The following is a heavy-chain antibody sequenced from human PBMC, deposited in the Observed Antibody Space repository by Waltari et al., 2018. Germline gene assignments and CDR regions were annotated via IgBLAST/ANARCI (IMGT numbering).Heavy chain of an antibody. CDR1: GYTFTGYY. D-gene: IGHD3-22*01. CDR3: ARVEDDYYDSSWVGY. Sequence: QVQLVQSGAEVKKPGASVKVSCKASGYTFTGYYMHWVRQAPGQGLEWMGWIKPNRGGTNHAQKVEGRVTMTRDTSISTAYMELSRLRSDDTAVDYCARVEDDYYDSSWVGYWGQGTLVTVSS. V-gene: IGHV1-2*02. CDR2: IKPNRGGT. J-gene: IGHJ4*02.